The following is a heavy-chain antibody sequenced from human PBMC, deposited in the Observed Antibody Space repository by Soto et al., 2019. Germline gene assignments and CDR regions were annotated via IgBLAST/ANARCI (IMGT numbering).Heavy chain of an antibody. CDR1: GFTFSSYA. D-gene: IGHD5-18*01. V-gene: IGHV3-23*01. CDR3: AKDQDTAMVKTTGWFDP. Sequence: HPGGSLRLSCAASGFTFSSYAMSWVRQAPGKGLEWVSAISGSGGSTYYADSVKGRFTISRDNSKNTLYLQMNSLRAEDTAVYYCAKDQDTAMVKTTGWFDPWGQGTLVTVSS. J-gene: IGHJ5*02. CDR2: ISGSGGST.